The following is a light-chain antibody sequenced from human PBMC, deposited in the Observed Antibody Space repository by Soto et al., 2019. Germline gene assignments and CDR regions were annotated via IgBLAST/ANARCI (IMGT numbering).Light chain of an antibody. V-gene: IGLV2-14*01. Sequence: QSALTQPASVSGSPGQSITISCTGTSSDVGAHNYVSWYQQHPVKAPKLMIYDVSSRPSGISNRFSGSKSGNTASLTISGVEAEDEADYYCSSYASSCTVIFGGGTKLTVL. CDR1: SSDVGAHNY. CDR2: DVS. J-gene: IGLJ2*01. CDR3: SSYASSCTVI.